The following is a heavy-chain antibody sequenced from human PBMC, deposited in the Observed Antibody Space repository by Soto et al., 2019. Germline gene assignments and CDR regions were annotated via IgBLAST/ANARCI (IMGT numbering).Heavy chain of an antibody. CDR2: ISSSSSYI. V-gene: IGHV3-21*01. CDR1: GFTFSSYS. Sequence: EVQLVESGGGLVKPGGSLRLSCAASGFTFSSYSMNWVRQAPGKGLERVSSISSSSSYIYYADSVKGRFTISRDNAKNSLYLQMNSLRAEDTAVYYCARDGYCSGGSCYLSECDYWGQGTLDTVSS. CDR3: ARDGYCSGGSCYLSECDY. J-gene: IGHJ4*02. D-gene: IGHD2-15*01.